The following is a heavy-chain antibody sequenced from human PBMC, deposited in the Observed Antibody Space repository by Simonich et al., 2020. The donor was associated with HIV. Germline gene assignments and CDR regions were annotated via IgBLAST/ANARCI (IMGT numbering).Heavy chain of an antibody. V-gene: IGHV4-39*01. CDR3: AKVGATTAIIDY. CDR1: GGSISSSSYY. Sequence: QLQLQESGPGLVKPSETLSLTCTVSGGSISSSSYYWDWFRQPPGKGLEWIGSIYFGWSTYYNPSPKRRVTISVDTSKNQFSLKLSSVTAADTAVYYCAKVGATTAIIDYWGQGTLVTVSS. J-gene: IGHJ4*02. D-gene: IGHD1-26*01. CDR2: IYFGWST.